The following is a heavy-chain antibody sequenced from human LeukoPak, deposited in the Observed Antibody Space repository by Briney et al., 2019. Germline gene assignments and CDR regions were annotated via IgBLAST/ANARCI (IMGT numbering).Heavy chain of an antibody. D-gene: IGHD3-10*01. CDR2: ISSSSSYI. CDR1: GFTFSSYS. J-gene: IGHJ3*02. Sequence: PGGSLRLSCAASGFTFSSYSMNWVRQAPGKGLEWVSSISSSSSYIYYADSVKGRFTISRDNAKNSLYLQMNSLRAEDTAVYYCARELPPSGFGELMDAFDIWGQGTMVTVSS. CDR3: ARELPPSGFGELMDAFDI. V-gene: IGHV3-21*01.